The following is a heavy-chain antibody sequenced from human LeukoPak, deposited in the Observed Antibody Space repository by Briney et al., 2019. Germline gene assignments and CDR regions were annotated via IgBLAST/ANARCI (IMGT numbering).Heavy chain of an antibody. V-gene: IGHV3-23*01. D-gene: IGHD2-15*01. Sequence: GGSLRLSCAASGFTFANSAMSWVRQAPGKGLEWVSSISAAADGTVHADSVKGRFTISRDNSKNTLYLQMSSLSAADTAVYYCAKSQSGSCSGGSCSCDYWGQGTLVTVSS. J-gene: IGHJ4*02. CDR1: GFTFANSA. CDR2: ISAAADGT. CDR3: AKSQSGSCSGGSCSCDY.